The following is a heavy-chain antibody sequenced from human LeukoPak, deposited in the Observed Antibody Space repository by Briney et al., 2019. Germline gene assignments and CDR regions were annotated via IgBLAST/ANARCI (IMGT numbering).Heavy chain of an antibody. CDR2: TYYGSKSYN. V-gene: IGHV6-1*01. CDR3: ARHGTSGTNLNWFDP. CDR1: GDSVSSNNAA. D-gene: IGHD1-1*01. J-gene: IGHJ5*02. Sequence: SQTLSLTCAISGDSVSSNNAATWNWIRQSPSRGLEWLGRTYYGSKSYNEYAVSVKSRITINPDTSKNQFSLQLNSVTAEDTAVYYCARHGTSGTNLNWFDPWGQGTLVTVSS.